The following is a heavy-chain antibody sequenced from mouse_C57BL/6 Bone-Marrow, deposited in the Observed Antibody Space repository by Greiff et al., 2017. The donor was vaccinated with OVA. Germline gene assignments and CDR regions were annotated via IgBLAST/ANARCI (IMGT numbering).Heavy chain of an antibody. CDR1: GYTFTSYG. Sequence: QVQLQQSGAELARPGASVKLSCKASGYTFTSYGISWVKQRTGQGLEWIGEIYPRSGNTYYNEKFKGKATLPADKSSSTAYMELRSLTSEVSAVYFCASLYYGYDLFAYWGQGTLVTVSA. D-gene: IGHD2-2*01. CDR2: IYPRSGNT. J-gene: IGHJ3*01. V-gene: IGHV1-81*01. CDR3: ASLYYGYDLFAY.